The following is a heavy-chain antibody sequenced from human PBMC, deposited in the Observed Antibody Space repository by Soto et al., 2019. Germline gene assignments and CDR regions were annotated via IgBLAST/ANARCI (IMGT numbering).Heavy chain of an antibody. D-gene: IGHD1-26*01. V-gene: IGHV3-23*01. CDR2: ISGSGGST. CDR3: ARRGSGSYYDY. Sequence: EVQLLGSGGGLVQPGGSLRLSCAASGFTFSSYAMRWVRQAPVKGLEWVSAISGSGGSTYYADSVKGRFTISRDNSKNTLYLQMNSPRAEDTAVYYCARRGSGSYYDYWGQGTLVTVSS. J-gene: IGHJ4*02. CDR1: GFTFSSYA.